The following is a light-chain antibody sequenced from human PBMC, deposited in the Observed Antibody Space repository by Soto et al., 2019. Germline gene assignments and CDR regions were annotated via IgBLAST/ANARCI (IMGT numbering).Light chain of an antibody. CDR2: GTS. J-gene: IGKJ1*01. CDR3: QQCASLPGT. CDR1: QTVIGNY. V-gene: IGKV3-20*01. Sequence: ETVLTQSPGTLSLSPGERATLSCRASQTVIGNYLFWYQQKPGQAPRLLIYGTSSRATGIPDRFSGSGSGTDFTLTISRLEPEDFALYYCQQCASLPGTFGQGTRVDIK.